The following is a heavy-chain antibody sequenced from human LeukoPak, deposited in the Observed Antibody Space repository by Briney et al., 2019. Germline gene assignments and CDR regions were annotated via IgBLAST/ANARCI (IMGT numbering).Heavy chain of an antibody. CDR3: TTDYDFWSGYYFRI. CDR2: IKSKTDGGTT. J-gene: IGHJ4*02. V-gene: IGHV3-15*01. D-gene: IGHD3-3*01. CDR1: GFTFDDYA. Sequence: GGSLRLSCAASGFTFDDYAMHWVRQAPGKGLEWVGRIKSKTDGGTTDYAAPVKGRFIISRDDSETTLYLQMNSLKTEDTAVYYCTTDYDFWSGYYFRIWGQGTLVTVSS.